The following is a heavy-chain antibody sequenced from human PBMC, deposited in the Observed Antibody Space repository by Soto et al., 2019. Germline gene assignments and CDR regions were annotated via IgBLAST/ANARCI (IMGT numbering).Heavy chain of an antibody. Sequence: ASVKVSCKASGYSFTSYDINWVRQATGQGLEWMGWMNPNSGNTGYAQKFQGRVTMTRNTSISTAYMELSSLRSEDTAVYYCARGGVPDYYYYMDVWGKGTTVTVSS. CDR3: ARGGVPDYYYYMDV. CDR2: MNPNSGNT. V-gene: IGHV1-8*01. CDR1: GYSFTSYD. D-gene: IGHD3-10*01. J-gene: IGHJ6*03.